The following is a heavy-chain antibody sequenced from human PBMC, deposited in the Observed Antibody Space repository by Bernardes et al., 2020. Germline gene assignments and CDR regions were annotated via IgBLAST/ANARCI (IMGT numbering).Heavy chain of an antibody. CDR2: IKQDGSEK. D-gene: IGHD3-3*01. CDR3: ARGYDFWSGFILDY. J-gene: IGHJ4*02. V-gene: IGHV3-7*01. Sequence: GGSLRLSCAASGFTFSSYWMSWVRQAPGKGLEWVANIKQDGSEKYYVDSVKGRFTISRDNAKNSLYLQMNSLRAEDTAVYYCARGYDFWSGFILDYWGQGTLVTVSS. CDR1: GFTFSSYW.